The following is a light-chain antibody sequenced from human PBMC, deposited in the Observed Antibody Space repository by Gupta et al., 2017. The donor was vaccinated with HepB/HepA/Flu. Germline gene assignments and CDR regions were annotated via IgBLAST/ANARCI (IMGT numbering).Light chain of an antibody. Sequence: EIVMTQSPATLSVSPGESATLSCRASQGVNINLAWYQQKPGQAPRLLIFGTSTRATGIPDRFSGSGSGTEFTLTISSLQSEDFAIYYCQQYNDWQTFGQGTKVEMK. CDR2: GTS. J-gene: IGKJ1*01. CDR3: QQYNDWQT. CDR1: QGVNIN. V-gene: IGKV3-15*01.